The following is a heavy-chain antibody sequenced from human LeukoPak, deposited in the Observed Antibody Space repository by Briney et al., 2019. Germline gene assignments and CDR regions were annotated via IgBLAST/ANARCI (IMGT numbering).Heavy chain of an antibody. CDR1: GGSFSGYY. V-gene: IGHV4-34*01. CDR3: ARGVGSSGYFDY. Sequence: SETLSLTCAVYGGSFSGYYWSRIRQPPGRGLEWIGEINHSGSTNYNPSLKSRVTISVDTSKNQFSLKLSSVTAADTAVYYCARGVGSSGYFDYWGQGTLVTVSS. CDR2: INHSGST. J-gene: IGHJ4*02. D-gene: IGHD3-22*01.